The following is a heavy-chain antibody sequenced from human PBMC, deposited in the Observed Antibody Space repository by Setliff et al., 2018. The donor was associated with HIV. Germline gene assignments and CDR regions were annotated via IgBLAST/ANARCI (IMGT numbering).Heavy chain of an antibody. CDR1: GDSVSSYY. CDR2: FYYSGGT. Sequence: KTSETLSLTCAVSGDSVSSYYWTWIRQPPGKGLEWIGYFYYSGGTRYNPSLESRVTISVDMSKNQFSLKLSSVTAADTAVYYCARGLGRGSSEYYYYYYYIDVWGKGTTVTVSS. V-gene: IGHV4-59*02. CDR3: ARGLGRGSSEYYYYYYYIDV. D-gene: IGHD2-2*01. J-gene: IGHJ6*03.